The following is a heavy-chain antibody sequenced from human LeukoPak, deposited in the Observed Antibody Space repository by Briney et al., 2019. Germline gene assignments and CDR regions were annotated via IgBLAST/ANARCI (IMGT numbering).Heavy chain of an antibody. D-gene: IGHD6-19*01. Sequence: GSLRLSCAASGFTFSSYGMHWVRQAPGKGLEWVAVISYDGSNKYYADSVKGRFTISRDNSKNTLYLQMNSLRAEDTAVYYCAKEDSSGSYDYWGQGTLVTVSS. CDR1: GFTFSSYG. CDR2: ISYDGSNK. CDR3: AKEDSSGSYDY. V-gene: IGHV3-30*18. J-gene: IGHJ4*02.